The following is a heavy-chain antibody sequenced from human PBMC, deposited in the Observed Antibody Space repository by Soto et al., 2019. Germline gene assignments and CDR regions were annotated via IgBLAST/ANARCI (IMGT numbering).Heavy chain of an antibody. Sequence: QVQLVQSGAEVKKPGASVKVSCKASGYTFNTYGYNWVRQAPGQGLEWMGWISAHTGQTNYAQKFQDRVTMTTDTSTSTVYVELRGLRSDETAVYYCARDNTVTAPYFYYGMDVWGQGTTVTVSS. CDR1: GYTFNTYG. V-gene: IGHV1-18*01. CDR2: ISAHTGQT. CDR3: ARDNTVTAPYFYYGMDV. J-gene: IGHJ6*02. D-gene: IGHD4-17*01.